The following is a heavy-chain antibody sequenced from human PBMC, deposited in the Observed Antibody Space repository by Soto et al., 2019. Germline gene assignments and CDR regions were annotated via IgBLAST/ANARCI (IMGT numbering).Heavy chain of an antibody. V-gene: IGHV1-18*01. CDR3: ARDGSGLPTPSQNWFDP. CDR2: ISAYNGNT. J-gene: IGHJ5*02. D-gene: IGHD6-19*01. Sequence: ASVKVSCKTSGGTFSSYAISWVRQAPGQGLEWMGWISAYNGNTNYAQKLQGRVTMTTDTSTSTAYMELRSLRSDDTAVYYCARDGSGLPTPSQNWFDPWGQGTLVTVSS. CDR1: GGTFSSYA.